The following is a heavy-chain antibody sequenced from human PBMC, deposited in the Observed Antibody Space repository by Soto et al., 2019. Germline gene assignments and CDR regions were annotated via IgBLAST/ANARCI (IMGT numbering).Heavy chain of an antibody. J-gene: IGHJ4*02. V-gene: IGHV3-23*01. CDR3: AKRDSRWPTFDY. CDR1: GFTFSNYV. Sequence: EVQLLESGGGLVQPGGSLRLSCAASGFTFSNYVMSWVRQAPGKGLEWVSGISSSGSTTYYADSVKGRFTISRDNSKNPLYLQMSSLRAEDTAVYYCAKRDSRWPTFDYWGQGTLVTVSS. D-gene: IGHD6-19*01. CDR2: ISSSGSTT.